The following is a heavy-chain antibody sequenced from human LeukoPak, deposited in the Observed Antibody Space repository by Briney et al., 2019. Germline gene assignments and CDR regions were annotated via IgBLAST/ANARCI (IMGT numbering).Heavy chain of an antibody. J-gene: IGHJ4*02. Sequence: PSETLSLTRTVSGGSISSYYWSWIRQPAGKGLEWIGRIYTSGSTNYNPSLKSRVTMSVDTSKNQFSLKLSSVTAADTAVYYCASGYYYDSSGYLIVDYWGQGTLVTVSS. CDR3: ASGYYYDSSGYLIVDY. CDR2: IYTSGST. CDR1: GGSISSYY. V-gene: IGHV4-4*07. D-gene: IGHD3-22*01.